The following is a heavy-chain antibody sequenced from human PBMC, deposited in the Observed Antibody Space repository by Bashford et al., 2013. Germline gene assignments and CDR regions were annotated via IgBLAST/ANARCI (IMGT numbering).Heavy chain of an antibody. V-gene: IGHV3-23*01. J-gene: IGHJ3*02. CDR3: AREQYYYDSSGYYQASDI. D-gene: IGHD3-22*01. CDR2: ISYSGGST. Sequence: VRQAPGKGLEWVSAISYSGGSTYYADSVKGQFTISRDNSKNSLYLQMNSLIVEDTAVYYCAREQYYYDSSGYYQASDIWGQGTMVTVSS.